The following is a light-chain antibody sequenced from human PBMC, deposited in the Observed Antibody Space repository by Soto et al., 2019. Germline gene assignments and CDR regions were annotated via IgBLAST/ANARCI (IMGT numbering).Light chain of an antibody. J-gene: IGKJ1*01. Sequence: DIQMTQSPSTLSASVGDTVTNTCRANQIISTWVAWFQQKPGKVPRLLLREASALQSGVPSRFRGSVSGSEFALSVSSLQREDWSTDYCQFYCNFSGTCSQG. CDR2: EAS. CDR3: QFYCNFSGT. V-gene: IGKV1-5*01. CDR1: QIISTW.